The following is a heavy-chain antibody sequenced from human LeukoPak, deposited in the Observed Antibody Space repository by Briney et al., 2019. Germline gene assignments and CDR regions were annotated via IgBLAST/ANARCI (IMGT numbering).Heavy chain of an antibody. Sequence: ASVKVSCKASGYTFTGYYMHWVRQAPGQGLEWMGRINPNSGGTNYAQKFQGRVTMTRDTSISTAYMELSRLRSDDTAVYYCAARGGFGELLSTYYYYYYYYMDVWGKGTTVTVSS. CDR2: INPNSGGT. V-gene: IGHV1-2*06. CDR1: GYTFTGYY. CDR3: AARGGFGELLSTYYYYYYYYMDV. J-gene: IGHJ6*03. D-gene: IGHD3-10*01.